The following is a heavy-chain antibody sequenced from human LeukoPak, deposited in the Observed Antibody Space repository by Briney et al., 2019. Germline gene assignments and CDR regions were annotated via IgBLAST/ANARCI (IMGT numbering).Heavy chain of an antibody. J-gene: IGHJ6*02. Sequence: SETLSLTCTVSGGSISSGDYYWSWIRQPPGTGLEWVGYIYYSGSTYYNPSLKSRVTISVDTSKNQFSLKLSSVTAADTAVYYCARDRSTMVRGVITYYYYYGMDVWGQGTTVTVSS. V-gene: IGHV4-30-4*01. CDR3: ARDRSTMVRGVITYYYYYGMDV. CDR2: IYYSGST. D-gene: IGHD3-10*01. CDR1: GGSISSGDYY.